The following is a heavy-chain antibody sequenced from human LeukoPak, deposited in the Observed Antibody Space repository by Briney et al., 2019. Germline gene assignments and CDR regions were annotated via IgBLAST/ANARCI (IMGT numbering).Heavy chain of an antibody. CDR1: GFTFSSYS. Sequence: GGSLRLSCAASGFTFSSYSMNWVRQAPGKGLEWVSYISSSSSSTIYYADSVKGRFTISRDNAKNSLYLQMNSLRDEDTAVYYCARGAGHDYGDYTDVEAFDIWGQGTMVTVSS. CDR2: ISSSSSSTI. D-gene: IGHD4-17*01. V-gene: IGHV3-48*02. CDR3: ARGAGHDYGDYTDVEAFDI. J-gene: IGHJ3*02.